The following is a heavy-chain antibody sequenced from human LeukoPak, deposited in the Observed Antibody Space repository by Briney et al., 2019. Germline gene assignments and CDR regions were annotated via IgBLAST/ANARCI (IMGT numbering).Heavy chain of an antibody. CDR1: GYTFTGYY. J-gene: IGHJ4*02. CDR2: INPNSGGT. V-gene: IGHV1-2*02. Sequence: ASVKVSYKASGYTFTGYYMHWVRQAPGQGLEWMGWINPNSGGTNYAQKFQGRVTMTRDTSISTAYMELGRLRSDDTAVYYCARGWDSGSYYTDYWGQGTLVTVSS. CDR3: ARGWDSGSYYTDY. D-gene: IGHD1-26*01.